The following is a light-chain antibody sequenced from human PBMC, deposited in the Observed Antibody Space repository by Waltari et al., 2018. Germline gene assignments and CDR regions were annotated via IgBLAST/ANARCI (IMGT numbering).Light chain of an antibody. Sequence: SYELTQPPSVSVSPGQTASSTCSGDKLGHKYACWYQQKPGQSPVLVIYQDSKRPSGIPERFSGSNSGNTATLTISGTQAMDEADYYCQAWDSSTAVFGGGTKLTVL. J-gene: IGLJ2*01. V-gene: IGLV3-1*01. CDR3: QAWDSSTAV. CDR1: KLGHKY. CDR2: QDS.